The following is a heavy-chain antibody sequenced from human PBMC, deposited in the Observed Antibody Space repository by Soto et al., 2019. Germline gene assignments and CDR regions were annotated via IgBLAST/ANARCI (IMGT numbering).Heavy chain of an antibody. V-gene: IGHV3-72*01. Sequence: EVHLVESGGGLVQPGGSLRLSCAASGFTFSDHYMDWVRQAPGKGLEWVGRTRNRDNGYTTEYAASVKGRFTISRDASKSSLYRHMSSRHSEDTAVYYCAIKSEDTSGYYIDIWGQGTMVTVSS. CDR1: GFTFSDHY. CDR2: TRNRDNGYTT. J-gene: IGHJ3*02. CDR3: AIKSEDTSGYYIDI. D-gene: IGHD3-22*01.